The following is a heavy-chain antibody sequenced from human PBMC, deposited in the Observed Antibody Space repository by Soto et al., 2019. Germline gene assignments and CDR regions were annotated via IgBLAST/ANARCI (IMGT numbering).Heavy chain of an antibody. J-gene: IGHJ4*02. CDR2: FDPEGGEA. Sequence: GASVKVSCKISGHTLTEFSIHWVRQAPGKGLEWMGGFDPEGGEAIYAQKWHGRVTVTEDTVTDIAYMELSGLRSEDTAVYYCAREVGSARSGYPYDYWGQGTLVTVSS. CDR3: AREVGSARSGYPYDY. V-gene: IGHV1-24*01. CDR1: GHTLTEFS. D-gene: IGHD3-3*01.